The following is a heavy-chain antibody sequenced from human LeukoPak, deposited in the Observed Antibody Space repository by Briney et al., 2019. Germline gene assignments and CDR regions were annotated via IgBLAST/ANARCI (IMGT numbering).Heavy chain of an antibody. J-gene: IGHJ4*02. Sequence: GGSLRLSCAASGFTFNSYGMHWVRQAPGKGLEWVAVISYDGSNKYYVDSVKGRFTISRDNSKNTLYLHMNSLRAEDTAIYYCAKREYSGYEYFDYWGQGTLVTVSS. CDR3: AKREYSGYEYFDY. CDR2: ISYDGSNK. V-gene: IGHV3-30*18. CDR1: GFTFNSYG. D-gene: IGHD5-12*01.